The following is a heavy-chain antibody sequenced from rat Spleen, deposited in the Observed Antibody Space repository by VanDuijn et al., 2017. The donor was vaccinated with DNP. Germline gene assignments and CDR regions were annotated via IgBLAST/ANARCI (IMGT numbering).Heavy chain of an antibody. CDR2: INSADST. J-gene: IGHJ2*01. D-gene: IGHD1-2*01. CDR1: GHSITNSYR. CDR3: ASGPNGYNYFDY. V-gene: IGHV3-3*01. Sequence: EVQLQESGPGLAKPSQSLSLTCSVTGHSITNSYRWNWIRKFPGNKLEWMGYINSADSTYYNPSLKRRISITRDTSKNQFFLQVNSVTTEDTATYYCASGPNGYNYFDYWGQGVMVTVSS.